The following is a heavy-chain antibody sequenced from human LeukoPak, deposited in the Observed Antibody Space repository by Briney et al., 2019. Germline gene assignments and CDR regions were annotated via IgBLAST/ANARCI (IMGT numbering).Heavy chain of an antibody. V-gene: IGHV4-30-4*08. CDR3: ARDEDTAINY. CDR2: IYYSGST. Sequence: SETXXXTCTXSGGSISSGDXYWSWIRQPPGKXLEWIGYIYYSGSTYYNPSLKSRVTISVDTSKNQFSLKLSSVTAADTAVYYCARDEDTAINYWGQGTLVTVSS. D-gene: IGHD5-18*01. CDR1: GGSISSGDXY. J-gene: IGHJ4*02.